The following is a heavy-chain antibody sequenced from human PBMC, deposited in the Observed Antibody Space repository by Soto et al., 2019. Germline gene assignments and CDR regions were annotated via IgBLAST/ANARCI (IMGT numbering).Heavy chain of an antibody. CDR1: GYSFSNNW. V-gene: IGHV5-51*01. CDR2: IYPGDSDT. D-gene: IGHD5-12*01. CDR3: ARRSGYASDHSYAIDV. J-gene: IGHJ6*02. Sequence: PGESLKISCKGSGYSFSNNWIGWVRQMPGKGLEWMGIIYPGDSDTRYTPSFQGQVTFSADRSISTAYLQWTSLKASDTAIYYCARRSGYASDHSYAIDVWGQGTTVTVSS.